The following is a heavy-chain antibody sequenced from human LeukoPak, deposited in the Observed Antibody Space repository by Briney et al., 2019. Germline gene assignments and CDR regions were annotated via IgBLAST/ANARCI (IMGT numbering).Heavy chain of an antibody. CDR2: IYYSGST. CDR1: GGSISSYY. Sequence: SETLSLTCTVSGGSISSYYWSWIRQPPGKGLEWIGYIYYSGSTNYNPSLKSRVTISVDTSKNQFSLKLSSVTAADTAVYYCASPYSYHDAFDIWGQGTMVTVSS. D-gene: IGHD6-13*01. V-gene: IGHV4-59*12. J-gene: IGHJ3*02. CDR3: ASPYSYHDAFDI.